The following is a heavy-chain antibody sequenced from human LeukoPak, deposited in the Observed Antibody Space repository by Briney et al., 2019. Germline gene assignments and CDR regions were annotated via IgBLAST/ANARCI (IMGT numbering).Heavy chain of an antibody. CDR3: AKAYRRPLPLLY. CDR1: GVSISNYY. V-gene: IGHV4-59*01. CDR2: IYYSGNT. D-gene: IGHD2-2*02. Sequence: PSETLSLTCTVSGVSISNYYWSWIRQPPGKGLEWIGYIYYSGNTNYNPSLKSRVTISVDTSKNQFSLKLNSVTAADTAVYYCAKAYRRPLPLLYWRQGTLVSVSS. J-gene: IGHJ4*02.